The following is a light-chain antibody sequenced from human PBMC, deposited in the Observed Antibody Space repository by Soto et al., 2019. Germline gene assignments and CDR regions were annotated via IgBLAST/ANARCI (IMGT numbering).Light chain of an antibody. Sequence: QSVLTQPASVSGSSGQSITITCTGTSSDVGTYNIVSWYQQYPGKAPKVVISEVTKRPSGVSDRFSGSKSGNMASLTISGLQAEDEADYYCRSYAGTGTWVFGGGTKLTVL. CDR2: EVT. J-gene: IGLJ3*02. CDR1: SSDVGTYNI. V-gene: IGLV2-23*02. CDR3: RSYAGTGTWV.